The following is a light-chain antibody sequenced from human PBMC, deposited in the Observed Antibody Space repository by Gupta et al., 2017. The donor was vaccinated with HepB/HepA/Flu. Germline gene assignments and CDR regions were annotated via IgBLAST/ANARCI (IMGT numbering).Light chain of an antibody. J-gene: IGKJ1*01. V-gene: IGKV4-1*01. CDR2: WAS. Sequence: DIVITQPPDPLAVSLGERATINCKSSQSGLYSSNNKNYLAWYQQKPGQPPKLLIYWASTRESGVPDRFSGSGSGTDFTLTIRSLQAEDVAVYYCQQEYSTPQTFGQGTKVEIK. CDR3: QQEYSTPQT. CDR1: QSGLYSSNNKNY.